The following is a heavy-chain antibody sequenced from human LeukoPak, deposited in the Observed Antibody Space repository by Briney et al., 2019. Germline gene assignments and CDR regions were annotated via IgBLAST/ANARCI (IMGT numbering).Heavy chain of an antibody. CDR1: GFTFSSYS. CDR3: ARVVGYYYYMDV. V-gene: IGHV3-21*01. D-gene: IGHD1-26*01. J-gene: IGHJ6*03. CDR2: ISSTSSYI. Sequence: GGSLRLSCAASGFTFSSYSINWVHQAPGKGLEWVSSISSTSSYIYYADSVKGRFTISRDNTKNSLYLQMNSLRAEDTAVYYCARVVGYYYYMDVWGKGTTVTVSS.